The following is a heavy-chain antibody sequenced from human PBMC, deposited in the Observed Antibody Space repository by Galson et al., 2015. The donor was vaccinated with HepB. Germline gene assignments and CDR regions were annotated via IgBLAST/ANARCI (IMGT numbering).Heavy chain of an antibody. Sequence: SVKASCKASGYTFTSYYMHWVRQAPGQGLEWMGIINPGGGATRYAQKFQGRVTTTRDTSTSTVYMHLSSLRSEDTAVYYCARGEHAFDIWGQGTMITVSS. CDR3: ARGEHAFDI. CDR1: GYTFTSYY. V-gene: IGHV1-46*01. J-gene: IGHJ3*02. CDR2: INPGGGAT.